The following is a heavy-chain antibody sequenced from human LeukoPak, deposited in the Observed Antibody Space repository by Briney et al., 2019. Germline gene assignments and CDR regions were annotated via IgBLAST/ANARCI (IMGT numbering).Heavy chain of an antibody. CDR3: ARDPGSSSFDL. CDR1: GFSFSTYW. V-gene: IGHV3-7*01. CDR2: INQDASVR. J-gene: IGHJ4*02. Sequence: GGSLRLSCAASGFSFSTYWMSWVRQTPEKGLEFVANINQDASVRNYMDSLKGRCTISRDNAKKSVHLEINSLRADDTAVYYCARDPGSSSFDLWGQGALVTVSS. D-gene: IGHD6-13*01.